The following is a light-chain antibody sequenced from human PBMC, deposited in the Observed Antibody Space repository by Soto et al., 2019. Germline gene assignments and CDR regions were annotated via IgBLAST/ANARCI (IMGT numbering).Light chain of an antibody. J-gene: IGKJ1*01. V-gene: IGKV3-20*01. CDR1: QSVSNNY. CDR3: QQYGSSGT. CDR2: GVS. Sequence: EIVLTQSPGTLSLSPWERATLSCRASQSVSNNYLAWYQQKPGQAPRLLIYGVSNRATGIPDRFSGSGSGTDFTLTISRLEPEDFAVYYCQQYGSSGTFGQGTKV.